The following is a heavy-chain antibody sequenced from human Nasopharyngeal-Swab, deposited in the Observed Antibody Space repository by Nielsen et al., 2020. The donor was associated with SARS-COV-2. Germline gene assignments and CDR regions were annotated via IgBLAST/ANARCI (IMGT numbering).Heavy chain of an antibody. D-gene: IGHD3-3*01. V-gene: IGHV4-31*02. CDR2: IYYSGST. Sequence: WIRQPPGKGLEWIGYIYYSGSTYYNPSLKSRVTISVDTPKNQFSLKLSSVTAADTAVYYCARAPRITIFGVVQAFDIWGQGTTVTVSS. CDR3: ARAPRITIFGVVQAFDI. J-gene: IGHJ3*02.